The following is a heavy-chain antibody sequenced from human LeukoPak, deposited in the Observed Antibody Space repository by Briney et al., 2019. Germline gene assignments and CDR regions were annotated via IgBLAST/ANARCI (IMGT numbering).Heavy chain of an antibody. V-gene: IGHV4-34*01. Sequence: SETLCLTCAVYGGSFSGYYWSWIRQPPGKGLEWIGEINHSGSTNYNPSLKSRVTISVDTSKNQFSLKLSSVTAADTAVYYCARVSDSSGYYLFDYWGQGTLVTVSS. CDR1: GGSFSGYY. D-gene: IGHD3-22*01. CDR2: INHSGST. J-gene: IGHJ4*02. CDR3: ARVSDSSGYYLFDY.